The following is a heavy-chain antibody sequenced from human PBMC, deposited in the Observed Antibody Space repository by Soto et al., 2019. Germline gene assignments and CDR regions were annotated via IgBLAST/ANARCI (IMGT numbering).Heavy chain of an antibody. J-gene: IGHJ6*02. CDR2: ISSSSSYT. CDR3: ARDGTIFGVVRAVAYYYGMDV. CDR1: GFTFSDYY. D-gene: IGHD3-3*01. V-gene: IGHV3-11*06. Sequence: GGSLRLSCAASGFTFSDYYMSWIRQAPGKGLEWVSYISSSSSYTNYADSVKGRFTISRDNAKNSLYLQMNSLRAEDTAVYYCARDGTIFGVVRAVAYYYGMDVWGQGTTVTVSS.